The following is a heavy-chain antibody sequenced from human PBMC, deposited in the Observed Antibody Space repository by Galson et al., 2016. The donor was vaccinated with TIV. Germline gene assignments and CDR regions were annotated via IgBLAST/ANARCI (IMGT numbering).Heavy chain of an antibody. V-gene: IGHV3-23*01. D-gene: IGHD5-18*01. CDR1: GFAFNFYQ. CDR3: AKGYEGFNDAFDI. CDR2: ISGSGGTT. J-gene: IGHJ3*02. Sequence: SLRLSCAASGFAFNFYQMNWVRQPPGKGLEWVSVISGSGGTTYYADSVKGRFTVSRDNSKNTLYVQMNSLRAEDTAVYYCAKGYEGFNDAFDIWGRGTMVTVSS.